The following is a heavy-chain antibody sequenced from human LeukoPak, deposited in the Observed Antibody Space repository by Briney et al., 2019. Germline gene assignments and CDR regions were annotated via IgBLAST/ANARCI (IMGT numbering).Heavy chain of an antibody. D-gene: IGHD6-13*01. J-gene: IGHJ3*02. CDR1: GFTFSVYW. V-gene: IGHV3-43*02. CDR3: AKSRASSGRDASDI. Sequence: GGSLRLSCAASGFTFSVYWMTWVRQAPGKGLEWVSLINGDGGSTSFADSVKGRFTISRDNSKNSLYLQMNSLGTEDTALYYCAKSRASSGRDASDIWGQGTMVTVSS. CDR2: INGDGGST.